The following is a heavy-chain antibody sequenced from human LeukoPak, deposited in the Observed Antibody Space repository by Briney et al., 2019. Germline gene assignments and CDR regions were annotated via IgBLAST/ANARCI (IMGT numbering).Heavy chain of an antibody. CDR2: IYSGGTT. CDR3: AFSRMAVAGTQFDY. V-gene: IGHV3-66*01. Sequence: GRSLRPSCAASGFTVSSNYMSWVRQAPRKGLEWVSVIYSGGTTYYADSVKGRFTISRDNSKNTMYLQMNSLRAEDTAVYYCAFSRMAVAGTQFDYWGQGTLVTVSS. CDR1: GFTVSSNY. J-gene: IGHJ4*02. D-gene: IGHD6-19*01.